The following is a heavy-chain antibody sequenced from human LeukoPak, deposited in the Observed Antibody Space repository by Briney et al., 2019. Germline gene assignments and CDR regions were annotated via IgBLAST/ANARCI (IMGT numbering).Heavy chain of an antibody. D-gene: IGHD1-26*01. V-gene: IGHV1-2*06. CDR1: GYTFTNYY. CDR3: ASLYDIVGTTVDY. Sequence: ASVTVSCKTSGYTFTNYYIHWVRQAPGQGLEWMGRIDPNTGGTKSAKNFQGRVTMTRDTSISTAYMALSGLRSDDTAVYYCASLYDIVGTTVDYWGQGTLVTVSS. CDR2: IDPNTGGT. J-gene: IGHJ4*02.